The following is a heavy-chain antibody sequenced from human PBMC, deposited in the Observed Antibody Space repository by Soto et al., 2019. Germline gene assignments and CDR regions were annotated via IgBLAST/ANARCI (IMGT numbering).Heavy chain of an antibody. Sequence: GGSLRLSCAASGFTFSSYAMSWVRQAPGKGLEWVSAISGSGGSTYYADSVKGRFAISRDNSKNTLYLQMNSLRAEDTAVYYCAKDFSMIVVAPYGFDYWGQGTLVTVSS. J-gene: IGHJ4*02. CDR2: ISGSGGST. D-gene: IGHD3-22*01. V-gene: IGHV3-23*01. CDR1: GFTFSSYA. CDR3: AKDFSMIVVAPYGFDY.